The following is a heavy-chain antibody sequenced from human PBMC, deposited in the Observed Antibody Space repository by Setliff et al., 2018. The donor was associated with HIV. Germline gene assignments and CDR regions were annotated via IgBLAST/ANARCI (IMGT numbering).Heavy chain of an antibody. V-gene: IGHV4-39*01. J-gene: IGHJ5*02. Sequence: PSETLSLTCTVSGGTISSGGYYWSWIRQHPGKGLEWIGEVSFSGSTNYSPSLKSRVTISVDTSKNQFSLKMTSVTAADTAVYYCVRQHGDYAFDPWGQGTLVTV. CDR2: VSFSGST. CDR1: GGTISSGGYY. D-gene: IGHD4-17*01. CDR3: VRQHGDYAFDP.